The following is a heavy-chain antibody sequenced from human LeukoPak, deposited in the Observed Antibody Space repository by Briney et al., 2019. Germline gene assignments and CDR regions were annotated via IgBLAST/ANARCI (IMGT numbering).Heavy chain of an antibody. D-gene: IGHD6-13*01. J-gene: IGHJ4*02. V-gene: IGHV1-69*13. CDR3: ARDRVAAAGTLGDY. Sequence: SVKVSCKASGGTFSSYAISWVRQAPGQGLEWMGGIIPIFGTANYAQKFQGRVTITADESTSTAYMELRSLRSDDTAVYYCARDRVAAAGTLGDYWGQGTLVTVSS. CDR2: IIPIFGTA. CDR1: GGTFSSYA.